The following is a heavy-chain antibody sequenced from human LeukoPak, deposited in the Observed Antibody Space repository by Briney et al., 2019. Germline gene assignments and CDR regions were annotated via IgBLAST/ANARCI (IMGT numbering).Heavy chain of an antibody. V-gene: IGHV4-59*01. CDR1: GGSISSYY. D-gene: IGHD3-3*01. CDR2: IYYSGST. CDR3: ARDLRYYDFWSGYWNYGWFDP. J-gene: IGHJ5*02. Sequence: SETLSLTCTVPGGSISSYYWSWIRQPPGKGLEWIGYIYYSGSTNYNPSLKSRVTISVDTSKNQFSLKLSSVTAADTAVYYCARDLRYYDFWSGYWNYGWFDPWGQGTLVTVSS.